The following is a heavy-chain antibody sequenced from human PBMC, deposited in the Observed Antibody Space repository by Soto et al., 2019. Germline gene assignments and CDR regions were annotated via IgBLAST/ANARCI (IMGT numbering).Heavy chain of an antibody. D-gene: IGHD3-10*01. Sequence: QVQLQESGPGLVKPSQTLSLTCTVSGGSISSGDYYWSWIRQPPGKGLEWIGYIYYSGSTYYNPSLKSRVTISVDTSKNQFSLKLSSVTAADTAVYYWARDMRTAGSGRGWYFDLWGRGTLVTVSS. CDR2: IYYSGST. V-gene: IGHV4-30-4*01. J-gene: IGHJ2*01. CDR1: GGSISSGDYY. CDR3: ARDMRTAGSGRGWYFDL.